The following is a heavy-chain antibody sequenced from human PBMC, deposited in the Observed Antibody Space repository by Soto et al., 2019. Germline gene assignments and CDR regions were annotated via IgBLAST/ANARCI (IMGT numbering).Heavy chain of an antibody. D-gene: IGHD5-18*01. Sequence: GGSLRLSCAASGFTFSSYAMSWVRQAPGKGLEWVSAISGSGGKTYDADSVKGRFTISRDNTKNTLYLQMNSLRVEDTAIYYCARSGYNFAYDHWGQGTLVTVSS. CDR2: ISGSGGKT. V-gene: IGHV3-23*01. CDR1: GFTFSSYA. J-gene: IGHJ5*02. CDR3: ARSGYNFAYDH.